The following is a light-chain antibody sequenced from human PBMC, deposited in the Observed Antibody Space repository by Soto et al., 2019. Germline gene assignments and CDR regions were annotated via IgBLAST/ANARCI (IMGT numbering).Light chain of an antibody. V-gene: IGLV2-14*01. Sequence: QSALNQPASVSGSPGQSIAISCTGYSSDVGIYNYVSWYQQHPGKVPKLIIYEVTNRPSGVSNRFSGSKSGNTASLTISGLQAEDEADYYCSSYTTSSTRVFGTGTKCTVL. J-gene: IGLJ1*01. CDR1: SSDVGIYNY. CDR2: EVT. CDR3: SSYTTSSTRV.